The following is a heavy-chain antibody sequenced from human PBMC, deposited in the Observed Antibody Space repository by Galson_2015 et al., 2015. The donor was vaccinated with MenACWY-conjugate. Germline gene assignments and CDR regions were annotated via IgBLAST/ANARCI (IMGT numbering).Heavy chain of an antibody. CDR1: GFTFSNYW. D-gene: IGHD3-16*01. CDR3: ARAAGG. V-gene: IGHV3-74*01. Sequence: SLRLSCAASGFTFSNYWVHWVRQAPGRGPVWVSNINTDGSYSRYADSVKGRFTISRDNAKNTLYLQMNSLRSDDTAVYFCARAAGGWGPGTLVTVSS. J-gene: IGHJ4*02. CDR2: INTDGSYS.